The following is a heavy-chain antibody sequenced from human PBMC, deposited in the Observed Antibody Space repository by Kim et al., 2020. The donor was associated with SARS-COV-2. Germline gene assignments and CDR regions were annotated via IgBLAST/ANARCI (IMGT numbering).Heavy chain of an antibody. D-gene: IGHD6-6*01. CDR2: IIPLFGTA. CDR1: GGTFSSYA. CDR3: ARDKIARPTEPLSSSYGMDD. J-gene: IGHJ6*02. Sequence: SVKVSCKASGGTFSSYAISWVRHAPGRGLDWMGGIIPLFGTATYAQKFQGRVTITADESTSKAYMELSSLRSEDTAVYYCARDKIARPTEPLSSSYGMDDWGQGTTVTVSS. V-gene: IGHV1-69*13.